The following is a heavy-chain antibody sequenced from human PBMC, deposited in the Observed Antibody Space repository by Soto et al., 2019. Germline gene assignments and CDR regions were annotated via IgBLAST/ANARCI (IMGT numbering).Heavy chain of an antibody. CDR2: IYYSGST. J-gene: IGHJ5*02. D-gene: IGHD3-22*01. CDR3: ARLDYYDSSGIPNWFDP. CDR1: GGSISSSSYY. Sequence: QLQLQESGPGLVKPSETLSLTCTVSGGSISSSSYYWGWIRQPPGKGLEWIGSIYYSGSTYYNPSLKSRVTISEDTSKNRFSLKLSSVTAADTAVYYCARLDYYDSSGIPNWFDPWGQGTLVTVSS. V-gene: IGHV4-39*01.